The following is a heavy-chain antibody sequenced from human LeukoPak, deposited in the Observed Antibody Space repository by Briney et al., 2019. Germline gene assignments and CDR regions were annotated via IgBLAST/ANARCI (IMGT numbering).Heavy chain of an antibody. CDR2: ISYDGSNK. D-gene: IGHD5-24*01. J-gene: IGHJ5*02. CDR3: ARDGRRDGGWFDP. Sequence: GGSLRLSCAASGFTFSTYAMHWVRQAPGKGLEWVAVISYDGSNKYYADSVKGRFTISRDNAKNSLYMQMNSLRVEDTAVYYCARDGRRDGGWFDPWGQGTLVTVSS. V-gene: IGHV3-30-3*01. CDR1: GFTFSTYA.